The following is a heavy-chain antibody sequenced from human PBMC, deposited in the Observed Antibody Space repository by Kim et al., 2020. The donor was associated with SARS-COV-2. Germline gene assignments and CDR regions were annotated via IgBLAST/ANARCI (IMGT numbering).Heavy chain of an antibody. Sequence: SETLSLTCTVSGGSISSGGYYWSWIRQHPGKGLEWIGYIYYSGSTYYNPSLKSRVTISVDTSKNQFSPKLSSVTAADTAVYYCARESCSGGSCYHNWFDPWGQGTLVTVSS. J-gene: IGHJ5*02. CDR2: IYYSGST. V-gene: IGHV4-31*03. CDR3: ARESCSGGSCYHNWFDP. D-gene: IGHD2-15*01. CDR1: GGSISSGGYY.